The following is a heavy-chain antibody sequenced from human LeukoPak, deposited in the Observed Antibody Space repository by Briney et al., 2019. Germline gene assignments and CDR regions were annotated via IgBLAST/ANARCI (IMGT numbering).Heavy chain of an antibody. CDR2: IQHDGSIK. J-gene: IGHJ4*02. CDR1: GFTFNNYN. V-gene: IGHV3-30*02. CDR3: AKDRLVPGSVLDY. D-gene: IGHD6-13*01. Sequence: GGPLRLSCAASGFTFNNYNMHWVRQAPGQGLEWVAFIQHDGSIKYHADSVKGRLTISRDKSKNTLYLQMSSLRPEDTAVYYCAKDRLVPGSVLDYWGQGTLVTVSS.